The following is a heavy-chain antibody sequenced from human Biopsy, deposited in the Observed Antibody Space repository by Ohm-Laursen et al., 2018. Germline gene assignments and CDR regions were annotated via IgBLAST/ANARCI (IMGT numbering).Heavy chain of an antibody. CDR3: ARATNSTGWPYYYFYGMDV. D-gene: IGHD2/OR15-2a*01. V-gene: IGHV4-59*01. CDR2: IYYSGST. J-gene: IGHJ6*02. CDR1: GGSISSDY. Sequence: GTLSLTCPVSGGSISSDYWSWIRQTPGKRLEWIGYIYYSGSTNYNPSLKSRVTISVDTSKNQFSLRLNSVTAADTAVYYCARATNSTGWPYYYFYGMDVWGQGTTVTVSS.